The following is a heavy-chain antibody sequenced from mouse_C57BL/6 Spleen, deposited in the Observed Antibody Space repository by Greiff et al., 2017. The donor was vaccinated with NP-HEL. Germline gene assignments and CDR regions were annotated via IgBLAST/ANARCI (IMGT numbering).Heavy chain of an antibody. V-gene: IGHV1-69*01. J-gene: IGHJ4*01. CDR1: GYTFTSYW. CDR3: AREDYDHAMDY. CDR2: IDPSDSYT. Sequence: VQLQQPGAELVMPGASVKLSCKASGYTFTSYWMHWVKQRPGQGLEWIGEIDPSDSYTNYNQKFKGKSTLTVDKSSSTAYMQLSSLTSEDSAVYYCAREDYDHAMDYWGQGTSVTVSS. D-gene: IGHD2-4*01.